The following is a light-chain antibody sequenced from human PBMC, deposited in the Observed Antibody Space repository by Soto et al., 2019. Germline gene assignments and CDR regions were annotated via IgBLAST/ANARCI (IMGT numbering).Light chain of an antibody. V-gene: IGKV3-11*01. CDR2: DAS. CDR3: RQRSNGPLP. J-gene: IGKJ4*01. CDR1: QSVSSY. Sequence: EIVLTQSPATLSLSPGERATLSCRASQSVSSYLAWYQQKPGQAPRLLIYDASNRATGIPPRFSGSGSGTDFTPTITSLEPEILAFDDFRQRSNGPLPFGGGTKVEIK.